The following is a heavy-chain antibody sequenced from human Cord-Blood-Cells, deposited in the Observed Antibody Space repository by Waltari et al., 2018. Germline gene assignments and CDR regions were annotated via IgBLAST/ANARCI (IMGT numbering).Heavy chain of an antibody. CDR3: AREDNWSDWYFDL. CDR2: IYHSGST. J-gene: IGHJ2*01. V-gene: IGHV4-38-2*02. Sequence: QVQLQESGTGLVKPSETLSLTCAVSGYSISSGYYWGWIRQPPGQGLEWIGSIYHSGSTYYNPSLKSRVTISVDTSKNQFSLKLSSVTAADTAVYYCAREDNWSDWYFDLWGRGTLVTVSS. CDR1: GYSISSGYY. D-gene: IGHD1-1*01.